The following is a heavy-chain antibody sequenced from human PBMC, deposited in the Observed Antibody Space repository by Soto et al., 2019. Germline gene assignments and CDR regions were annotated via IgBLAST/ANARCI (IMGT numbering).Heavy chain of an antibody. V-gene: IGHV1-46*01. D-gene: IGHD3-10*01. Sequence: QVQLVQSGAEVKKPGASVKVSCKASGYAFSGFYMHWVRQAPGQGLEWMGVINPSGDSTTYAQKFQGRLTMTKATSTSTLYMELSSLRSEDTAVYYCARDWEFGFWGQGTLVTVSS. J-gene: IGHJ4*02. CDR2: INPSGDST. CDR1: GYAFSGFY. CDR3: ARDWEFGF.